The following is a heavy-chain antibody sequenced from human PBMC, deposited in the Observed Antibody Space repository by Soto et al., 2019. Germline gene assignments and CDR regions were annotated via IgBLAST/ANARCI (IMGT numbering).Heavy chain of an antibody. CDR1: DYTFTSYG. Sequence: GASVKVSCKASDYTFTSYGIIWVRQAPGQGLEWIGWISTHTGNTNYAQNFQGRVVLTTDTSTSTAYMEVTSLRSDDTAVYYCARSGEHPLDYWGQGTPVTVSS. V-gene: IGHV1-18*01. CDR3: ARSGEHPLDY. J-gene: IGHJ4*02. D-gene: IGHD1-26*01. CDR2: ISTHTGNT.